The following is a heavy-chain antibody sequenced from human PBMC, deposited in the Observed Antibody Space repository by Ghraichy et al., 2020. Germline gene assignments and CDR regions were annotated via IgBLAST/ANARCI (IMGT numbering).Heavy chain of an antibody. Sequence: GESLNISCKGSGYIFTDDWIAWVRQRPGQGLEWMCIIFPGDSDTTYSPSFQGQVSISVDKSIRTAFLRWNSLRASDTAIYYCARALFKSRFDSWGQGTLVTVSS. V-gene: IGHV5-51*01. CDR2: IFPGDSDT. CDR3: ARALFKSRFDS. J-gene: IGHJ5*01. CDR1: GYIFTDDW.